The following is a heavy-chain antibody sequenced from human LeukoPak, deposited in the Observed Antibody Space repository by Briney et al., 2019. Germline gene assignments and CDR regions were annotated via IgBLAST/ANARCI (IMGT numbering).Heavy chain of an antibody. CDR2: INHSGST. J-gene: IGHJ5*02. CDR3: ARGLAPWYPINWFDP. V-gene: IGHV4-34*01. CDR1: GGSFSGYY. Sequence: SETLSLTCAVYGGSFSGYYWSWIRQPPGKGLEWIGEINHSGSTNYNPSLKSRVTISVDTSKNQFSLKLTSVTAADPAVYYGARGLAPWYPINWFDPWRQGTLVTVSS. D-gene: IGHD6-13*01.